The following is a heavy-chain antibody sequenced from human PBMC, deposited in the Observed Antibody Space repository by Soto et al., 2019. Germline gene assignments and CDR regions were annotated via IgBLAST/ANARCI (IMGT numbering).Heavy chain of an antibody. CDR2: IIPIFGTA. Sequence: SVKVSCKASGGTFSSYAISWVRQAPGQGLEWMGGIIPIFGTANYAQKFQGRVTITADKSTSTAYMELSSLRSEDTAVYYCASSETEYSSGYYYFDCWRKRNLVTVSS. CDR3: ASSETEYSSGYYYFDC. V-gene: IGHV1-69*06. CDR1: GGTFSSYA. D-gene: IGHD6-19*01. J-gene: IGHJ4*02.